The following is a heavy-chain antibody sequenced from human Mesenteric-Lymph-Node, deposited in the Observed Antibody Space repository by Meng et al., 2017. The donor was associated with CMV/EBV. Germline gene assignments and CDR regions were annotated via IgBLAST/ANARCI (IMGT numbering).Heavy chain of an antibody. Sequence: GESLKISCAASGFTFSDYAMHWVRQAPGKGLEGPEWVAVLSYDERQKYYADSVRGRFTISRDNTENSLYLQMDSLRVEDTAVYYCTRFAGYYYLYGLDVWGQGTTVTVSS. V-gene: IGHV3-30*04. D-gene: IGHD1-14*01. CDR2: LSYDERQK. J-gene: IGHJ6*02. CDR1: GFTFSDYA. CDR3: TRFAGYYYLYGLDV.